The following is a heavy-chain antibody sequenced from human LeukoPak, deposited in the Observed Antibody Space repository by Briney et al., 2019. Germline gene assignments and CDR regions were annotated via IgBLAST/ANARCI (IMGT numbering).Heavy chain of an antibody. V-gene: IGHV3-23*01. CDR3: AKYYVVVDYYFDY. J-gene: IGHJ4*02. CDR1: GFTFSSYT. D-gene: IGHD2-15*01. CDR2: ITTSDGNT. Sequence: GGSLRLSCAASGFTFSSYTMSWVRQAPGKGLEWVSTITTSDGNTYYADSVKGRFTVSRDNSKNTLFLQMNSLRAEDTAVYYCAKYYVVVDYYFDYWGQGTLVTVSS.